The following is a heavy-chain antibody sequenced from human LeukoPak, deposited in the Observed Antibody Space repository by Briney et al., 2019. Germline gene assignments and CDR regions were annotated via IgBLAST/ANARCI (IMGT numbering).Heavy chain of an antibody. D-gene: IGHD2-2*01. V-gene: IGHV3-23*01. CDR1: GFTFNSYA. Sequence: GGSLRLSCAAPGFTFNSYAMSWVRQAPGKGLERVSAISASGGTTYYADSVKGRFTISRDNSENTLFLQMNSLRAEDMAVYYCAKEPREYCSSTSCPNWFDLWGQGTLVTVSS. CDR2: ISASGGTT. J-gene: IGHJ5*02. CDR3: AKEPREYCSSTSCPNWFDL.